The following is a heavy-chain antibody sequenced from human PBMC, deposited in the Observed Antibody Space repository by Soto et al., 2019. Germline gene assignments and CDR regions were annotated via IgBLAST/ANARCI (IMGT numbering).Heavy chain of an antibody. CDR3: AKRLLRGTTLSVLDY. V-gene: IGHV3-30*18. D-gene: IGHD4-17*01. CDR1: GFTFSSFG. Sequence: GGSLRLSCAASGFTFSSFGMHWVRQAPGKGLEWVALLSYDGSKEYYADSVKGRFSVSRDNSKNXXXXXXXXXXVEDTAVYFCAKRLLRGTTLSVLDYWGRGTLVTVSS. CDR2: LSYDGSKE. J-gene: IGHJ4*02.